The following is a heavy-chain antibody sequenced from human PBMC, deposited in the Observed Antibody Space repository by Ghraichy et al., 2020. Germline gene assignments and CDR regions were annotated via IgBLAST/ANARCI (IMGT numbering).Heavy chain of an antibody. J-gene: IGHJ4*02. CDR3: ARDPTLGAPDYFDY. D-gene: IGHD1-26*01. Sequence: GGSLRLSCAASGFTFSSYILHWVRQVPGKGLEWVAVMSPDGGFNIYADSVKDRFTISRDNAKNTLYLEMNDLRAEDTALYYCARDPTLGAPDYFDYWGQGILVTVSS. CDR1: GFTFSSYI. V-gene: IGHV3-30*04. CDR2: MSPDGGFN.